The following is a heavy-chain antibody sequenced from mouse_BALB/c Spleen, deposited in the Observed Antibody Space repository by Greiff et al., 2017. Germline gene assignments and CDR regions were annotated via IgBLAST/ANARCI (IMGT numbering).Heavy chain of an antibody. V-gene: IGHV2-9*02. CDR2: IWAGGST. D-gene: IGHD2-1*01. CDR3: ARDYGKKKDYAMDY. J-gene: IGHJ4*01. CDR1: GFSLTSYG. Sequence: VKLMESGPGLVAPSQSLSITCTVSGFSLTSYGVHWVRQPPGKGLEWLGVIWAGGSTNYNSALMSRLSISKDNSKSQVFLKMNSLQTDDTAMYYCARDYGKKKDYAMDYWGQGTSVTVSS.